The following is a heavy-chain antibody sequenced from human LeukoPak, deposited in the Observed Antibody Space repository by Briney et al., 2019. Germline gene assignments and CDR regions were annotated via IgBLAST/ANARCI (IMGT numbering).Heavy chain of an antibody. D-gene: IGHD3-22*01. V-gene: IGHV4-59*01. CDR1: GGSISSYY. CDR3: ARVRYYDSSGYYYYFDY. J-gene: IGHJ4*02. Sequence: PSETLSLTCTVSGGSISSYYRSWIRQPPGKGLEWIGYIYYSGSTNYNPSLKSRVTISVDTSKNQFSLKLSSVTAADTAVYYCARVRYYDSSGYYYYFDYWGQGTLVTVSS. CDR2: IYYSGST.